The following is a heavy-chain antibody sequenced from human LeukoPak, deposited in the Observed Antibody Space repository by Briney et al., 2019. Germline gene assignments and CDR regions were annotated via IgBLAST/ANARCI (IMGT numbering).Heavy chain of an antibody. CDR2: IYYSGST. CDR3: GRDRYYYDSSGYYYFDY. V-gene: IGHV4-59*12. CDR1: GGSISSYY. J-gene: IGHJ4*02. D-gene: IGHD3-22*01. Sequence: SETLSLTCTVSGGSISSYYWSWIRQPPGKGLEWIGYIYYSGSTNYNPSLKSRVTMSVDTSKNQFSLKLSSVTAADTAVYYCGRDRYYYDSSGYYYFDYWGQGTLVTVSS.